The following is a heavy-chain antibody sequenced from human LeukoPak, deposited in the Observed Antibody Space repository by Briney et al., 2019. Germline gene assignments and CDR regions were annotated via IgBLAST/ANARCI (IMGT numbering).Heavy chain of an antibody. CDR3: ASDAGDGYYYHGMDV. CDR1: GGSVSTHY. J-gene: IGHJ6*02. Sequence: SETLSLTCTVSGGSVSTHYWSWIRQPPGEGLEWIGYIYHSGNTNYNPSLKSRVTMSVDTSKNHLSLKVSSVTAADTAVYYCASDAGDGYYYHGMDVWGQGTTVTVSS. CDR2: IYHSGNT. D-gene: IGHD2-21*01. V-gene: IGHV4-59*02.